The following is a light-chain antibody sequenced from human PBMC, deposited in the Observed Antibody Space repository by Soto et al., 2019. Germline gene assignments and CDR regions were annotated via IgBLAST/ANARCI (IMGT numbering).Light chain of an antibody. J-gene: IGKJ1*01. V-gene: IGKV3-15*01. Sequence: EILMTQSPSTLSLSPGERATLSCRASQSVSSNLAWYKQKPGQAPRLLIYGASTRATGIPARFSGSGSGTEFTLTISSLKSEDFEVYYCQQYGSSPLTFGQGTNVDIK. CDR1: QSVSSN. CDR3: QQYGSSPLT. CDR2: GAS.